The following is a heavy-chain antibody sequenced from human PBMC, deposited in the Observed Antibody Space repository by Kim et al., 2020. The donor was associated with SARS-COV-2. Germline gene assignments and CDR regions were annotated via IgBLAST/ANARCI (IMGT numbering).Heavy chain of an antibody. CDR3: ARASPYYGSGSYYEFDY. D-gene: IGHD3-10*01. Sequence: SETLSLTCAVYGGSFSGYYWSWIRQPPGKGLEWIGEINHSGSTNYNPSLKSRVTISVDTSKNQFSLKLSSVTAADTAVYYCARASPYYGSGSYYEFDYWGQGTLVTVSS. CDR2: INHSGST. V-gene: IGHV4-34*01. CDR1: GGSFSGYY. J-gene: IGHJ4*02.